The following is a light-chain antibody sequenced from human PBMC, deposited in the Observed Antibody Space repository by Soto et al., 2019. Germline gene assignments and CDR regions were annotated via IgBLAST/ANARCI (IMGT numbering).Light chain of an antibody. CDR1: SSDVGSYNL. J-gene: IGLJ3*02. Sequence: QSVLTQPASVSGSPGQSITISCTGTSSDVGSYNLVYWYQHHPGKAPKLMIYEGSKRPSGVSNRFSGSKSGTTAALTVSGLQAEDEADYYCCSYAGSSTWVFGGGTKLTVL. V-gene: IGLV2-23*01. CDR2: EGS. CDR3: CSYAGSSTWV.